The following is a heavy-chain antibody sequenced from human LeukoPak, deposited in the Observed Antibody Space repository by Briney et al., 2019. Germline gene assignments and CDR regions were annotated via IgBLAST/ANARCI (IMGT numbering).Heavy chain of an antibody. CDR1: GGTYSSYA. J-gene: IGHJ5*02. CDR3: ARESIVVVVAARWFDP. D-gene: IGHD2-15*01. CDR2: IIPIFGTA. V-gene: IGHV1-69*13. Sequence: SVKVSCKASGGTYSSYAIRWVRQAPGQGLEWMGGIIPIFGTANYAQKFQGRVTITADESTSTAYMELSSLRSEDTAVYYCARESIVVVVAARWFDPWGQGTLVTVSS.